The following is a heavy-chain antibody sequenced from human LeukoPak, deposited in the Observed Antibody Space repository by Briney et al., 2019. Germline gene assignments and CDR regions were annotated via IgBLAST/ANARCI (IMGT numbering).Heavy chain of an antibody. CDR3: ARGTGYCSSTSCYLDY. CDR2: INHSGST. J-gene: IGHJ4*02. Sequence: SETLSLTCAVYGGSFSGYYWSWIRQPPGKGLEWIGEINHSGSTNCNPSLKSRVTISVDTSKNQFSLKLSSVTAADTAVYYCARGTGYCSSTSCYLDYWGQGTLVTVSS. V-gene: IGHV4-34*01. D-gene: IGHD2-2*01. CDR1: GGSFSGYY.